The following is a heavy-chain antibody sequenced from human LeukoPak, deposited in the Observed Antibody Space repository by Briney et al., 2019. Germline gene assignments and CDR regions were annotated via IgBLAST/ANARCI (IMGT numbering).Heavy chain of an antibody. V-gene: IGHV1-2*04. CDR3: ARIGYCNGTDCHDAFDI. J-gene: IGHJ3*02. CDR2: INPDTGDT. Sequence: ASVKVSCKASGYSFTGYYIHWVRQAPGQGLEWMGWINPDTGDTDYAQRFEGWVTMTRDTSISTVYLEVNRLKYDDTGVHLCARIGYCNGTDCHDAFDIWGQGTMVAVSS. CDR1: GYSFTGYY. D-gene: IGHD2-15*01.